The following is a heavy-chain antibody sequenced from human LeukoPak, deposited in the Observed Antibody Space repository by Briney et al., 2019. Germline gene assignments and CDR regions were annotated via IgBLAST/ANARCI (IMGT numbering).Heavy chain of an antibody. J-gene: IGHJ1*01. CDR2: IYNSGST. D-gene: IGHD1-26*01. CDR3: ATGSGSYSEYFQH. CDR1: GGSISSYY. V-gene: IGHV4-59*01. Sequence: SETLSLICTVSGGSISSYYWSWIRQPPEKGLEWIGYIYNSGSTKYNPSLKSRVTISVDTSKNQFSLKLRSVTAADTAVYYCATGSGSYSEYFQHWGQGTLVTVSS.